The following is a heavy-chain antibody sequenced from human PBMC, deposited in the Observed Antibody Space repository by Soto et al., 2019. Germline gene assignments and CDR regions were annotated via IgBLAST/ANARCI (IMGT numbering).Heavy chain of an antibody. J-gene: IGHJ3*02. V-gene: IGHV4-34*01. CDR3: HLIWFGELLLFDAFDI. Sequence: PSETLSLTCAVYGGSFSGYYWSWIRQPPGKGLEWIGEINHSGSTNYNPSLKSRVTISVDTSKNQFSLKLSSVTAADTALYYCHLIWFGELLLFDAFDIWGQGTMVTVS. CDR2: INHSGST. D-gene: IGHD3-10*01. CDR1: GGSFSGYY.